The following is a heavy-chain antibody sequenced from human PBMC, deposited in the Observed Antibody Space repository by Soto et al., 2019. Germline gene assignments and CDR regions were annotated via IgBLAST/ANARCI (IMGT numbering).Heavy chain of an antibody. Sequence: ALVKVSCKASGYTFTNYGLSWVRQAPGQGLEWMWFISVSNGNTNYARKFYGRLTVTTDTSTRTAYMELRSLRSDDTAVYYCATALSPPHITIVGVVIISRSWWFDPWGQGTLVTVSS. CDR2: ISVSNGNT. J-gene: IGHJ5*02. CDR1: GYTFTNYG. D-gene: IGHD3-3*01. V-gene: IGHV1-18*01. CDR3: ATALSPPHITIVGVVIISRSWWFDP.